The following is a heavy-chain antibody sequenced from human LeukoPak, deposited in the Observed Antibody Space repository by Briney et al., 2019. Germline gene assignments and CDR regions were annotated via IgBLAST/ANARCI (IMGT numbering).Heavy chain of an antibody. D-gene: IGHD6-13*01. V-gene: IGHV4-4*02. CDR3: ARDPGIAAAGALDY. J-gene: IGHJ4*02. CDR2: IYHSGST. CDR1: GGSISSSNW. Sequence: SETLSLTCAVSGGSISSSNWWSWVRQPPGKGLEWIGEIYHSGSTNYNPSLKSRVTISVDKSKNQFSLKLSSVTAADTAVYYGARDPGIAAAGALDYWGQGTLVTVSS.